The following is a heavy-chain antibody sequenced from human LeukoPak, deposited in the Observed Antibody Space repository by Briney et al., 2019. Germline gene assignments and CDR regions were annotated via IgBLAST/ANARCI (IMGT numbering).Heavy chain of an antibody. CDR3: ARDGVLGGLFVWDY. V-gene: IGHV3-23*01. Sequence: PGGSLRLSCAASGFTFSSYAMNWVRQAPGKGLEWVSVIGGSGGSTYYADSVKGRFTISRDNSTNTLYLQMNSLIAEDTAVYYCARDGVLGGLFVWDYWGQGTLVTVSS. J-gene: IGHJ4*02. D-gene: IGHD3-16*01. CDR2: IGGSGGST. CDR1: GFTFSSYA.